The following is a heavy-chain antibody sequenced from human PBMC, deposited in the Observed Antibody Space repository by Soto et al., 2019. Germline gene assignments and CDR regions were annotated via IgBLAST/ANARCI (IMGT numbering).Heavy chain of an antibody. CDR1: GYTFTSYG. CDR2: ISAYNGNT. Sequence: QVQLVQSGAEVKKPGASVKVSCKASGYTFTSYGISWVRQAPGQGLEWMGWISAYNGNTNYAQKLQGRVTMTTDTSTSTAYMELRRLRSDDTAVYYCARDPLRYVVVVAAANWFDPWGQGTLVTVSS. V-gene: IGHV1-18*01. CDR3: ARDPLRYVVVVAAANWFDP. J-gene: IGHJ5*02. D-gene: IGHD2-15*01.